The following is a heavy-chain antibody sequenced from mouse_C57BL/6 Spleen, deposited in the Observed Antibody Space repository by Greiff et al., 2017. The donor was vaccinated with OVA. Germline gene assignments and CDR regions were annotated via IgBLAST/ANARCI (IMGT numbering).Heavy chain of an antibody. V-gene: IGHV1-76*01. D-gene: IGHD2-4*01. J-gene: IGHJ4*01. CDR3: ARSYDYDSAMDY. CDR1: GYTFTDYY. CDR2: IYPGSGNT. Sequence: VQLQQSGAELVRPGASVKLSCKASGYTFTDYYINWVKQRPGQGLEWIVRIYPGSGNTYYNEKFKGKATLTAEKSSSTAYMQLSSLTSEDSAVYFCARSYDYDSAMDYWGQGTSVTVSS.